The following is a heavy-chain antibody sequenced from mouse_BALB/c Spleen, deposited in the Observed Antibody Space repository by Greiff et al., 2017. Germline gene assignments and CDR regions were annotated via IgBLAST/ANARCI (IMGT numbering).Heavy chain of an antibody. CDR2: INPSTGYT. J-gene: IGHJ2*01. D-gene: IGHD1-1*01. CDR1: GYTFTSYW. V-gene: IGHV1-7*01. Sequence: VQLQQSGAELAKPGASVKMSCKASGYTFTSYWMHWVKQRPGQGLEWIGYINPSTGYTEYNQKFKDKATLTADKSSSTAYMQLSSLTSEDSAVYYCARIHYGSSYYFDYWGQGTTLTVSS. CDR3: ARIHYGSSYYFDY.